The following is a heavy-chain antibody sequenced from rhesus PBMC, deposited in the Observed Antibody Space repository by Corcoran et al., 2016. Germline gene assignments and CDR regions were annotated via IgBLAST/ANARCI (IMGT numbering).Heavy chain of an antibody. Sequence: QVQLQESGPGLVKPSETLSLTCAVSGGSVSSSNWWSWIRQPPGKGLEWIGYISGSSGTTYYNHSLKSRVTIATDTSQNQFSLKLSSVTAADTAVYYCARARYNWNYYFDYWGQGVLVTVSS. D-gene: IGHD1-26*01. CDR1: GGSVSSSNW. J-gene: IGHJ4*01. CDR3: ARARYNWNYYFDY. CDR2: ISGSSGTT. V-gene: IGHV4-65*01.